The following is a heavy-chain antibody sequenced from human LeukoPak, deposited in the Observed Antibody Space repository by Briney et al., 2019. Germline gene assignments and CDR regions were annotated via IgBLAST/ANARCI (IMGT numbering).Heavy chain of an antibody. Sequence: GGSLRLSCAASGFTFSSYGMHWVRQAPGKGLEWVAVISYDGSNKYYADSVKGRFTISRDNSKNTLYLQMNSLRAEDTAVYYCASRSTQDYFDYWGQGTLVTVPS. D-gene: IGHD2/OR15-2a*01. CDR2: ISYDGSNK. J-gene: IGHJ4*02. CDR1: GFTFSSYG. CDR3: ASRSTQDYFDY. V-gene: IGHV3-30*03.